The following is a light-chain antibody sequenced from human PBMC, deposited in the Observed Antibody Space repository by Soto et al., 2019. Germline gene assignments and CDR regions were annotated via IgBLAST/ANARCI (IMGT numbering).Light chain of an antibody. Sequence: QSALTQPASVSGSPGQSITISCAGTSSDIGGYNYFSWYQQHPGKAPKVMIYEVSNRPSGVSNRFSGSKSGNTASLTISGLQAEDEADYYCSSYTSSSTLYVFGSGTKVTVL. J-gene: IGLJ1*01. CDR1: SSDIGGYNY. CDR2: EVS. CDR3: SSYTSSSTLYV. V-gene: IGLV2-14*01.